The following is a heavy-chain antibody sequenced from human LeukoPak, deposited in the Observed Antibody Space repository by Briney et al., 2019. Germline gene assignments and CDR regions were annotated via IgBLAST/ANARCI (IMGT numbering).Heavy chain of an antibody. D-gene: IGHD3-22*01. J-gene: IGHJ6*03. CDR1: GGSISSYY. Sequence: SETLSLTCTVSGGSISSYYWSWIRQPAGKGLEWIGRISTSGNTNYNPSLKSRVTMSVDTSKNEFSLKLSSVTAADTAVYYCARDHYDNTSRYYWYMDVWGKGTTVTVSS. CDR3: ARDHYDNTSRYYWYMDV. V-gene: IGHV4-4*07. CDR2: ISTSGNT.